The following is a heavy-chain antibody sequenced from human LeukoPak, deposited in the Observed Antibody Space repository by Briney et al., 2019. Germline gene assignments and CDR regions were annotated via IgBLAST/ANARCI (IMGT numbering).Heavy chain of an antibody. CDR3: ARHGEYSSGWDRPFDY. D-gene: IGHD6-19*01. CDR2: ISGSGGST. J-gene: IGHJ4*02. CDR1: GFTFSSYA. V-gene: IGHV3-23*01. Sequence: GGSLRLSCAASGFTFSSYAVSWVRQAPGKGLEWVSAISGSGGSTYYADSVKGRFTISRDNSKNTLYLQMNSLRAEDTAVYYCARHGEYSSGWDRPFDYWGQGTLVTASS.